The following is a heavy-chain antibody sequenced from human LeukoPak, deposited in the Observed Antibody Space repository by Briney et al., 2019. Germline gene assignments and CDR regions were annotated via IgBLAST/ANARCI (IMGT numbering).Heavy chain of an antibody. Sequence: GGSLRLSCAASGFTFSSYEMNWVRQAPGKGLEWVSYISSSSSTIYYADSVKGRFTISRDNTRNSLYLQMNSLRAEDTAVYYCARDPPLVSGPVHYYYYMDVWGKGTTVTVSS. CDR1: GFTFSSYE. J-gene: IGHJ6*03. CDR2: ISSSSSTI. D-gene: IGHD5/OR15-5a*01. CDR3: ARDPPLVSGPVHYYYYMDV. V-gene: IGHV3-48*03.